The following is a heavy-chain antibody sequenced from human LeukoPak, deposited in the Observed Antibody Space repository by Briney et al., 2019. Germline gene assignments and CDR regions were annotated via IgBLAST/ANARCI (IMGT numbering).Heavy chain of an antibody. CDR1: GYTFTSYG. J-gene: IGHJ4*02. D-gene: IGHD3-22*01. Sequence: ASVKVSCKASGYTFTSYGISWVRQAPGQGLEWMGWINPSSGGTKYAQSFQGRVTMTSDTSIPTAYMELSWLKSDDTALYYCARDDYYDVSGFDSWGQGTLVTVSS. CDR3: ARDDYYDVSGFDS. V-gene: IGHV1-2*02. CDR2: INPSSGGT.